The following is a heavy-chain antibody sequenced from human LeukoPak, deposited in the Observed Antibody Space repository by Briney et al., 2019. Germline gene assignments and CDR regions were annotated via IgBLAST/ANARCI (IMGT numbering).Heavy chain of an antibody. J-gene: IGHJ4*02. CDR2: ISSSSSYI. CDR1: GFTFSSYS. CDR3: ARVLAGIAAADFDY. V-gene: IGHV3-21*01. Sequence: PGGSLRLSCAAFGFTFSSYSMNWVRQAPGKGLEWVSSISSSSSYIYYADSVKGRFTISRDNAKNSLYLQMNSLRAEDTAVYYCARVLAGIAAADFDYWGQGTLVTVSS. D-gene: IGHD6-13*01.